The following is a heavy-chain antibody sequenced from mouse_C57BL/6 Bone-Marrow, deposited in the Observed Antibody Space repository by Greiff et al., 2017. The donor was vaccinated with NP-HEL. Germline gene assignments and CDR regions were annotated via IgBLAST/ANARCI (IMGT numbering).Heavy chain of an antibody. V-gene: IGHV1-82*01. CDR2: IYPGDGDT. D-gene: IGHD1-1*01. CDR3: AINYYGSNPFDY. Sequence: LVESGPELVKPGASVKISCKASGYAFSSSWMNWVKQRPGKGLEWIGRIYPGDGDTNYNGKFKGKATLTADKSSSTAYMQLSSLTSEDSAVYFCAINYYGSNPFDYWGQGTTLTVSS. CDR1: GYAFSSSW. J-gene: IGHJ2*01.